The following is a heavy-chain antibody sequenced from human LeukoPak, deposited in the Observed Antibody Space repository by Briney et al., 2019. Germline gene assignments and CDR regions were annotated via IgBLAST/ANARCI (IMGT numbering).Heavy chain of an antibody. CDR3: AREYGSGTGDY. J-gene: IGHJ4*02. Sequence: GGSLRLSCAASGFTVSSNYMSWVRQAPGKGLEWVSVIYSGGSTYYADSVKGRFTISRDNSKNTLYLQMNGLRAEDTAVYYCAREYGSGTGDYWGQGTLVTVSS. CDR2: IYSGGST. D-gene: IGHD3-10*01. CDR1: GFTVSSNY. V-gene: IGHV3-53*01.